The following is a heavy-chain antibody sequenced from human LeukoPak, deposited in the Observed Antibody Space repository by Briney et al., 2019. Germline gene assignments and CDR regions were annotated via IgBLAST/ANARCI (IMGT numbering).Heavy chain of an antibody. Sequence: SETLSLTCTVSGGSISSYYWSWIWQPAGKGLEWIGRIYTSGSTNYNPSLKSRVTMSVDTSKNQFSLKLSSVTAADTAVYYCARGHAVNYYGSGSYDGMDVWGQGTTVTVSS. CDR2: IYTSGST. CDR1: GGSISSYY. CDR3: ARGHAVNYYGSGSYDGMDV. D-gene: IGHD3-10*01. J-gene: IGHJ6*02. V-gene: IGHV4-4*07.